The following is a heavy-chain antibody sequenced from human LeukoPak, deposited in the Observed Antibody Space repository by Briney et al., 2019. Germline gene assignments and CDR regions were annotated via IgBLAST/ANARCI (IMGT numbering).Heavy chain of an antibody. J-gene: IGHJ4*02. Sequence: SETLSLTCTVSGGSISSSSYYWGWIRQPPGKGLEWIGSIYYSGSTYYNPSLKSRVTISVDTSKNQFSLKLSSVTAADTAVYYCARDRPYYYDSRSFDYWGQGTLVTVSS. D-gene: IGHD3-22*01. CDR2: IYYSGST. CDR1: GGSISSSSYY. CDR3: ARDRPYYYDSRSFDY. V-gene: IGHV4-39*07.